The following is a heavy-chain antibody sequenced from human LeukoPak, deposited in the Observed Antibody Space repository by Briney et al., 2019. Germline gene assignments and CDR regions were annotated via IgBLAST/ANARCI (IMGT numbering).Heavy chain of an antibody. CDR2: ISRSGTII. CDR3: ARGGAVAGSTADY. J-gene: IGHJ4*02. D-gene: IGHD6-13*01. V-gene: IGHV3-48*03. Sequence: GGSLRLSCAASGFTFSGYEMNWVRQAPGKGLEWVSYISRSGTIISYADSVKGRFTISRDNANDSLFLQLNSLRAEDTAIYYCARGGAVAGSTADYWGQGTLVTVSS. CDR1: GFTFSGYE.